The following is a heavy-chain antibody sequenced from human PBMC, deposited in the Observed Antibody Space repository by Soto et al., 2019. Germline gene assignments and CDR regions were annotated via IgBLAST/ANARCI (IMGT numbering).Heavy chain of an antibody. D-gene: IGHD6-13*01. J-gene: IGHJ4*02. CDR2: IWYDGSNK. V-gene: IGHV3-33*01. CDR3: ARELRGSSWPIFDY. Sequence: PGGSLRLSCAASGFTFSSYGMHWVRQAPGKGLEWVAVIWYDGSNKYYADSVKGRFTISRDNSKNTLYLQMNSLRAEDTAVYYCARELRGSSWPIFDYWGQGTLVTVSS. CDR1: GFTFSSYG.